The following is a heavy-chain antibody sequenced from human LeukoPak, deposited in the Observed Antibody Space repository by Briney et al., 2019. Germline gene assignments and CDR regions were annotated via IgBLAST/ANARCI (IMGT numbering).Heavy chain of an antibody. CDR2: IGPSGTTL. CDR3: ARASYNWN. V-gene: IGHV3-11*01. CDR1: GFTFSDYL. J-gene: IGHJ4*02. Sequence: GGSLRLSCAASGFTFSDYLMSWVRQAPGKGLEWVSYIGPSGTTLYYADPVKGRFTISRDDAKNSLYLQLSSLRAEDTAVYYCARASYNWNWGQGTLVTVSS. D-gene: IGHD1-20*01.